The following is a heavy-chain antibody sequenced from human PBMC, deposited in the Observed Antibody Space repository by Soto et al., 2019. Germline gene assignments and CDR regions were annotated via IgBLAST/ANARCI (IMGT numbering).Heavy chain of an antibody. J-gene: IGHJ4*02. CDR3: VKLGGVGYYDSSGYSPSHY. D-gene: IGHD3-22*01. CDR2: ISSNGGST. V-gene: IGHV3-64D*08. CDR1: GFTFSSYA. Sequence: GGSLRLSCSASGFTFSSYAMHWVRQAPGKGLEYVSAISSNGGSTYYADSVKGRFTISRDNSKNTLYLQMSSLRAEDTAVYYCVKLGGVGYYDSSGYSPSHYWGQGTLVTVSS.